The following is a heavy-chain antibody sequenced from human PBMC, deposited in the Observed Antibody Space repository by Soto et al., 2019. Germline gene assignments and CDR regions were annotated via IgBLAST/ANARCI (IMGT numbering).Heavy chain of an antibody. V-gene: IGHV1-18*01. CDR2: ISAYNGNT. D-gene: IGHD2-2*01. Sequence: ASVKVSCKASGYTFTSYGISWVRQAPGQGLEWMGWISAYNGNTNYAQKLQGRVTMTTDTSTSTAYMELRSLRSDDTAVYYCARVPIVVVPAAMPPTTGDWGQGTLVTVSS. J-gene: IGHJ4*02. CDR3: ARVPIVVVPAAMPPTTGD. CDR1: GYTFTSYG.